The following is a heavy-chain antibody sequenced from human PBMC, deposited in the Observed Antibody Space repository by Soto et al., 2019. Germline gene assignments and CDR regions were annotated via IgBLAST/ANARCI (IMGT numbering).Heavy chain of an antibody. CDR3: ARIYGVGTNYYYMDV. CDR1: GGSISSYY. J-gene: IGHJ6*03. Sequence: QVQLQESGPGLVKPSETLSLTCSVSGGSISSYYWSWIRQPPGKGLEWIGYIYYSETTNYNPSLKSRVTISIVTSKNQCSLKLSSVTAADTAVYYCARIYGVGTNYYYMDVWGKGTTVTVSS. V-gene: IGHV4-59*08. D-gene: IGHD1-26*01. CDR2: IYYSETT.